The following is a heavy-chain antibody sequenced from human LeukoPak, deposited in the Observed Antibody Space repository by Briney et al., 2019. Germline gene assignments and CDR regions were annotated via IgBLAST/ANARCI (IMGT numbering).Heavy chain of an antibody. V-gene: IGHV3-74*03. D-gene: IGHD3-10*01. CDR3: ARQGFGDTQYYYYYYMDV. J-gene: IGHJ6*03. CDR1: GFSVSGNY. Sequence: GGSLRLSCAASGFSVSGNYMTWVRQAPGKGLVWVSRINSDGSSTTYADSVKGRFTISRDNAKNSLYLQMNSLRAEDTAVYYCARQGFGDTQYYYYYYMDVWGKGTTVTVSS. CDR2: INSDGSST.